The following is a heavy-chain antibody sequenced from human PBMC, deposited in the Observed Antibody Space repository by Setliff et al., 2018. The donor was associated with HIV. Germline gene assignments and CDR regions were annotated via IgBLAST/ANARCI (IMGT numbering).Heavy chain of an antibody. CDR3: CRQPDFYESGTSNWFYYYMDV. CDR2: IWYDGSNK. D-gene: IGHD3-10*01. J-gene: IGHJ6*03. Sequence: PGGSLRLSCAASGFTFSSYGMHWVRQAPGKGLEWVAVIWYDGSNKYYAGSVKGRFSISRDNGKKSLFLQMNSLRADDMGVYYCCRQPDFYESGTSNWFYYYMDVWGKGTRSPSP. V-gene: IGHV3-33*03. CDR1: GFTFSSYG.